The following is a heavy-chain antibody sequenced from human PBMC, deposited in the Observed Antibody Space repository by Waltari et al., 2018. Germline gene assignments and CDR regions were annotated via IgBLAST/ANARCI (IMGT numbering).Heavy chain of an antibody. V-gene: IGHV4-4*07. CDR1: GGSISSSD. D-gene: IGHD3-22*01. J-gene: IGHJ3*02. Sequence: QVQLQESGPGLGKPSETLSLTCTVSGGSISSSDWSWIRQPAGQGLEWIGRFYTSGSTNYNPSLKSRVTMSVDTSKNQFSLKLSSVTAADTAVYYCARDYPNYYDSSGYGGAFDIWGQGTMVTVSS. CDR3: ARDYPNYYDSSGYGGAFDI. CDR2: FYTSGST.